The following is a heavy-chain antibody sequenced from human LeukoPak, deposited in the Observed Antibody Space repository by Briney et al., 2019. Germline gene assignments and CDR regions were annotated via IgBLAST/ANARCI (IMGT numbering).Heavy chain of an antibody. D-gene: IGHD2-21*02. J-gene: IGHJ3*02. V-gene: IGHV1-8*03. Sequence: ASVKVSCKAYGYSFNNYDINWVRQAPGQGLEWIGWMNPKTGNTGYAQRFQGRVTITSHNSITTAYMELSSLTPEDTAVYFCARVGTDVTDLDDAFDIWGQGTMVTVSS. CDR2: MNPKTGNT. CDR3: ARVGTDVTDLDDAFDI. CDR1: GYSFNNYD.